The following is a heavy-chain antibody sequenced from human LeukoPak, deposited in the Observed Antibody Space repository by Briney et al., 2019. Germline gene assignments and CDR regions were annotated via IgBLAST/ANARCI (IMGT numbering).Heavy chain of an antibody. CDR3: TSRTSWGGPDY. CDR2: IYYSGST. V-gene: IGHV4-59*08. Sequence: SETLSLTCTVSGGSISRYYWSWIRQPPGKGLEWIGYIYYSGSTNYNLSFKSRVTISVDTSKNQFSLKLSSVTAADTAVYYCTSRTSWGGPDYWGQGTLVTVSS. D-gene: IGHD3-16*01. CDR1: GGSISRYY. J-gene: IGHJ4*02.